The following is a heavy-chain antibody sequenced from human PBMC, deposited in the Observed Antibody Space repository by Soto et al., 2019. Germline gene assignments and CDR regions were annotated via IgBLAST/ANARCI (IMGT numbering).Heavy chain of an antibody. Sequence: QVQLQESGPGLVKPSQTLSLTCTVSGGSISSGGYYWGWIRQHPGKGLEGIGYLYYSGRTYYNPSLKSRVTISVDTSKNLFSPKLCSVTAADTAVYYCTREPTIWGQGTLVTVSS. V-gene: IGHV4-31*03. CDR3: TREPTI. D-gene: IGHD1-26*01. CDR2: LYYSGRT. J-gene: IGHJ4*02. CDR1: GGSISSGGYY.